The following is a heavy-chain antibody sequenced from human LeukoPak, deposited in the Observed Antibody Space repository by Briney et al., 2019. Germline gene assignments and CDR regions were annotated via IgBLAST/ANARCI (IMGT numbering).Heavy chain of an antibody. J-gene: IGHJ4*02. CDR3: AKARLRYFDWVLDY. CDR2: ISGSGGST. D-gene: IGHD3-9*01. Sequence: GGSLRLSCAASGFTFSSYAMSWVRQVPGKGLEWVSAISGSGGSTYYADSVKGRFTISRDNSKNTLYLQMNSLRAEDTAVYYCAKARLRYFDWVLDYWGQGTLVTVSS. CDR1: GFTFSSYA. V-gene: IGHV3-23*01.